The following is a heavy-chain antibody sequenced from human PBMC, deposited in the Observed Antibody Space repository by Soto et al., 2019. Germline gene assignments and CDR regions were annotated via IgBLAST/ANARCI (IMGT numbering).Heavy chain of an antibody. Sequence: GSLRLSCLASGFTFNNYWMTWVCQAPGKGLEWVAQIKTDGTDKYYADSVKGRFTISRDNSKNSLFLQMNSLTVEDTALYYCVRDAHYNWNDLHDYGMDVWGQGTTVTVSS. D-gene: IGHD1-1*01. CDR1: GFTFNNYW. CDR3: VRDAHYNWNDLHDYGMDV. V-gene: IGHV3-7*04. CDR2: IKTDGTDK. J-gene: IGHJ6*02.